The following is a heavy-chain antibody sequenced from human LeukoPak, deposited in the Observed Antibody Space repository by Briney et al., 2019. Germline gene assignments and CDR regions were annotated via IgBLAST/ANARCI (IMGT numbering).Heavy chain of an antibody. D-gene: IGHD5-12*01. CDR3: ARRGRGSGYDRPLGPYYYYYYMDV. V-gene: IGHV4-39*01. CDR1: GGSISSSSYY. J-gene: IGHJ6*03. CDR2: IYYSGST. Sequence: SETLSLTCTVSGGSISSSSYYWGWIRQPPGKGLEWIGSIYYSGSTYYNPSLKSRVTISVDTSKNQFSLKLSSVTAADTAVYYCARRGRGSGYDRPLGPYYYYYYMDVWGKGTTVTVSS.